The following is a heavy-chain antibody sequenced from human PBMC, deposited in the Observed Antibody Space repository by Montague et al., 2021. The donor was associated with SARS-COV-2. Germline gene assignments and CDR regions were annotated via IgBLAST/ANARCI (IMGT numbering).Heavy chain of an antibody. Sequence: SLRLSCAASGFTFDDYAMHWVRQAPGKGLEWVPGINWNSDSVAYVDYADSVKGRFTISRDNVKNSLYLQMNSLKPEDTALYYCAKDHMEVMISAVFDLWGQGTMVTVSS. CDR1: GFTFDDYA. CDR3: AKDHMEVMISAVFDL. J-gene: IGHJ3*01. CDR2: INWNSDSV. V-gene: IGHV3-9*01. D-gene: IGHD3-16*01.